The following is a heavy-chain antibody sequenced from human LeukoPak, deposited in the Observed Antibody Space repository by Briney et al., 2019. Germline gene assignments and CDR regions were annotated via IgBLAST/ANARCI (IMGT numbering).Heavy chain of an antibody. D-gene: IGHD3-22*01. V-gene: IGHV3-7*01. CDR1: GFTFSSYW. CDR2: IRQDGSEK. CDR3: ARGGGNYYDSSGYPNY. J-gene: IGHJ4*02. Sequence: GGSLRLSCAASGFTFSSYWMSWVRQAPGKGLEWVANIRQDGSEKYYVDSVKGRFTISRDNAKNSLYLQMNSLRAEDTAVYYCARGGGNYYDSSGYPNYWGQGTLVTVSS.